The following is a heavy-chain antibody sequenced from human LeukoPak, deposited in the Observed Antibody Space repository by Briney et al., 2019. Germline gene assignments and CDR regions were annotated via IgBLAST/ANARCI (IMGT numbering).Heavy chain of an antibody. D-gene: IGHD2-2*02. CDR3: ARGGDCSSTSCYIDY. CDR1: GYTFTCYY. J-gene: IGHJ4*02. Sequence: ASVKVSCKASGYTFTCYYMHWVRQAPGQGLEWRGWINPNSGGTSYAQKFQGRVTMTRDTSIGTAYMELSRLRSDDTAVYYCARGGDCSSTSCYIDYWGQGTLVTVSS. V-gene: IGHV1-2*02. CDR2: INPNSGGT.